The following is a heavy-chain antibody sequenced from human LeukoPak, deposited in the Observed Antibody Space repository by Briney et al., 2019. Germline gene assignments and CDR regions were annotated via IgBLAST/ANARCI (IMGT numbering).Heavy chain of an antibody. D-gene: IGHD3-22*01. CDR1: GYTFTSYG. CDR3: ARVSKAYYYDSSLAY. CDR2: MNPNSGNT. V-gene: IGHV1-8*02. J-gene: IGHJ4*02. Sequence: VASVKVSCKASGYTFTSYGINWVRQATGQGLEWMGWMNPNSGNTGYAQKFQGRVTMTRNTSISTAYMELSSLRSEDTAVYYCARVSKAYYYDSSLAYWGQGTLVTVSS.